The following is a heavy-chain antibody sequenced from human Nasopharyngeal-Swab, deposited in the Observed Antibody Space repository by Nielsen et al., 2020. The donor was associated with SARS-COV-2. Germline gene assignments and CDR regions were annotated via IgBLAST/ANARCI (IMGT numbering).Heavy chain of an antibody. CDR3: ANNRLGMAATVDN. V-gene: IGHV3-23*01. Sequence: GGSLRLSCVASGFTFNTYAMSWLRQAPGKGPEWVAGISSSGDKTYYTDSVRGRFTISRDNSKNPVHLQMNSLRAEDTATYYCANNRLGMAATVDNWGQGTLVTGSS. CDR1: GFTFNTYA. D-gene: IGHD2-8*01. CDR2: ISSSGDKT. J-gene: IGHJ4*02.